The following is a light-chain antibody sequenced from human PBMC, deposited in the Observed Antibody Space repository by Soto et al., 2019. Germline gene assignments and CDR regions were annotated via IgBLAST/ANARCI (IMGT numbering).Light chain of an antibody. J-gene: IGKJ4*01. Sequence: EIVMTPSPATLSVSPGERATLSCRASQSVSSNFAWYQQKPGQAPRLLIYGASTMATGIPARFSGSGSGTEFTLTISSLQSEDFAVYYCQQYNNWPPLTFGGGTKVEIK. CDR2: GAS. CDR3: QQYNNWPPLT. V-gene: IGKV3-15*01. CDR1: QSVSSN.